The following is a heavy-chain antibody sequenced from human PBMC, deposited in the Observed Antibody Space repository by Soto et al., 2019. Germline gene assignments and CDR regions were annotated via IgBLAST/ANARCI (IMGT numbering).Heavy chain of an antibody. D-gene: IGHD6-19*01. CDR2: ISAHNGNT. Sequence: EASVKVSCKASGYTFTSYGISWVRQAPGQGLEWMGWISAHNGNTKYAQKFQGRVTITADESTSTAYMELSSLRSEDTAVYYCARAPQLPRSGWPFYYWGQGTLVTVSS. J-gene: IGHJ4*02. CDR1: GYTFTSYG. V-gene: IGHV1-18*01. CDR3: ARAPQLPRSGWPFYY.